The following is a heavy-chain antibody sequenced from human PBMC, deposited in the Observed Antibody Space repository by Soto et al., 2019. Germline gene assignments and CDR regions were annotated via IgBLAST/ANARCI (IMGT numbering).Heavy chain of an antibody. CDR2: MNPNSGNT. CDR3: AREVVRQGFDS. CDR1: GYTFTSYD. Sequence: QVQLVQSGAEVKKPGASVKVSCKASGYTFTSYDINWVRQATGQGLEWMGWMNPNSGNTDYAQKFQGRVTMTRNTSISTASMALSSLSSEDTAVCYCAREVVRQGFDSWGQGTLVTVSS. V-gene: IGHV1-8*01. J-gene: IGHJ5*01. D-gene: IGHD2-15*01.